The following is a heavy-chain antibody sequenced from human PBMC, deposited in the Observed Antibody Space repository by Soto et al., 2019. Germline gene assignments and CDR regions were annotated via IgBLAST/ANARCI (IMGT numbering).Heavy chain of an antibody. CDR1: VFTFSSYA. V-gene: IGHV3-23*01. Sequence: GGSLRLSCAASVFTFSSYAMSWVRQAPGKGLEWVSAISGSGGSTYYADSVKGRFTISRDNSKNTLYLQMNSLRAEDTAVYYCAKGVAGTRRYYFDYWGQGTLVTVSS. CDR2: ISGSGGST. CDR3: AKGVAGTRRYYFDY. D-gene: IGHD6-19*01. J-gene: IGHJ4*02.